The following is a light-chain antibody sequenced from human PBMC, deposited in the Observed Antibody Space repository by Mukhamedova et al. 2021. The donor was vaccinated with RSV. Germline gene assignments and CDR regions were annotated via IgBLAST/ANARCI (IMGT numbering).Light chain of an antibody. Sequence: WYQRRVHGQPPKLLIYGTSTLQSGVPLRFDGSGSGTFFTLTISNLQPEDFATYYCQQSYSLLLTFGHGTRLEMK. CDR3: QQSYSLLLT. V-gene: IGKV1-39*01. CDR2: GTS. J-gene: IGKJ5*01.